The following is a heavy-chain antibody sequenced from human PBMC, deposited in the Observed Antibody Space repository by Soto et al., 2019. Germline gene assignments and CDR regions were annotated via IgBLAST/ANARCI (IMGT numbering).Heavy chain of an antibody. J-gene: IGHJ6*02. CDR3: ARAIHGYNYRVDF. CDR2: ITPVFESP. V-gene: IGHV1-69*01. CDR1: GGTFSSDA. Sequence: VQLLQSGAEVKQPGSSVKVACKISGGTFSSDAISWVRQAPGQGLEWMGGITPVFESPNYAQKFQGRVTITADESTGTAFMELSSLRSEDTAVYYCARAIHGYNYRVDFWGQGTTVTVS. D-gene: IGHD5-18*01.